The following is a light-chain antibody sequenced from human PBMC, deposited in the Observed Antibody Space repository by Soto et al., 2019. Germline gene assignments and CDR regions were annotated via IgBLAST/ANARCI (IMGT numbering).Light chain of an antibody. CDR3: HQNNNRPPYT. J-gene: IGKJ2*01. V-gene: IGKV3-15*01. CDR2: GAS. CDR1: QSVSSN. Sequence: EVVMTQSPATLSVSPGERATLSCRASQSVSSNLAWYQQKPGQAPRLLIYGASPRATGIPARFTGSGSGTEFTHTISSLQSEDFRMYYCHQNNNRPPYTFGQGTNLDIK.